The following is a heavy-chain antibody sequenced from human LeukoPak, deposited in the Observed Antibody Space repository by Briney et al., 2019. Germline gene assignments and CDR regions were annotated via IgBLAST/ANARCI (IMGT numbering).Heavy chain of an antibody. CDR1: GFTLSRYW. D-gene: IGHD1-14*01. Sequence: GGSLRLSCAASGFTLSRYWMSWVRQAPGKGLEWVANIDEDGGERHYVDTVKGRFTISRDNAKNSLYLQMNSLRAEDTAVYYCARGGNLENWGRGTLVTVSS. CDR3: ARGGNLEN. J-gene: IGHJ4*02. V-gene: IGHV3-7*01. CDR2: IDEDGGER.